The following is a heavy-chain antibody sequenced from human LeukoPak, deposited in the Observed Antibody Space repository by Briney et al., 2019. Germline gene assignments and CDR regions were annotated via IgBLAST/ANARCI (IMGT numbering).Heavy chain of an antibody. J-gene: IGHJ4*02. CDR1: GGSFSGYY. CDR3: ARHDAGIAARPFDN. D-gene: IGHD6-6*01. CDR2: INHSGST. Sequence: SETLSLTCAVYGGSFSGYYWSGIRQPPGKGLEGIGEINHSGSTNYNPSLKSRVAISVDTSKNQFSLKLSSVTAADTAVYYCARHDAGIAARPFDNWGQGTLVTVSS. V-gene: IGHV4-34*01.